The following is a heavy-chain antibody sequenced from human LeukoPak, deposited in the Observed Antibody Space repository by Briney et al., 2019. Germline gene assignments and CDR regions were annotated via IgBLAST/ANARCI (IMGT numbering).Heavy chain of an antibody. CDR2: ISYDGSNK. D-gene: IGHD3-3*01. J-gene: IGHJ4*02. Sequence: PGGSLRLSCTVSGSTVSSYSMNWVRQAPGKGLEWVTLISYDGSNKYYADSVKGRFTISRDNSKNTLYLQMNSLRAEDTAVYYCAKDYRPHDFWSGLVDYWGQGTLVTVSS. V-gene: IGHV3-30*18. CDR1: GSTVSSYS. CDR3: AKDYRPHDFWSGLVDY.